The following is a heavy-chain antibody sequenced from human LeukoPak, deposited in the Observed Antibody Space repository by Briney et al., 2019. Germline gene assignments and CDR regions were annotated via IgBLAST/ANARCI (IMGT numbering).Heavy chain of an antibody. CDR1: GFTFSSYA. D-gene: IGHD2-8*01. CDR2: ISGSGGST. Sequence: QAGGSLRLSCAASGFTFSSYAMSWVRQAPGKGLEWVSAISGSGGSTYYADSVKGRFTISRDNSKNTLYLQMNSLRAEDTAVYYCAKGENIVLLPIGYYYGMDVWGQGTTVTVSS. J-gene: IGHJ6*02. CDR3: AKGENIVLLPIGYYYGMDV. V-gene: IGHV3-23*01.